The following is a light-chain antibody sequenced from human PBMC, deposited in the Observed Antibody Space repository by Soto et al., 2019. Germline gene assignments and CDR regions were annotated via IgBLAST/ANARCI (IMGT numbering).Light chain of an antibody. CDR3: EHYNCYSEA. J-gene: IGKJ1*01. Sequence: DIQMTQSPSTLSGSVGDRVTITCRASQTISSWLAWYQQKPGKAPKLLIYKASTLKSGVTSRFSGSGSGTEFTLTISSLQPDDFATYYGEHYNCYSEAFGQGTKVELE. CDR1: QTISSW. CDR2: KAS. V-gene: IGKV1-5*03.